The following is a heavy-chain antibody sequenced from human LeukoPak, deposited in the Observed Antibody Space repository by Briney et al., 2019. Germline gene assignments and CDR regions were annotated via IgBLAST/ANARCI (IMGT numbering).Heavy chain of an antibody. CDR1: GLSLSTSAVG. D-gene: IGHD3-3*01. CDR3: AHTEGYYDFWSGYSYYFDY. CDR2: IYWNDDK. Sequence: ESGPTLVHPTQTLTLTCTFSGLSLSTSAVGVGWIRQPPGKALEWLALIYWNDDKRYSPSLKSRLTITKDTSKNQVVLTMTNMDPVDTATYYCAHTEGYYDFWSGYSYYFDYWGKGTLVTVSS. V-gene: IGHV2-5*01. J-gene: IGHJ4*02.